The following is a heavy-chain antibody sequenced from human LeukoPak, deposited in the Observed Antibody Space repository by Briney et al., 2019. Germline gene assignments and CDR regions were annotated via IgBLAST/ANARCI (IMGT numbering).Heavy chain of an antibody. CDR1: GGSFSGYY. J-gene: IGHJ4*02. CDR3: ARASGYNGVDY. Sequence: SETLSLTCAVYGGSFSGYYWSWIRQPPGKGLEWIGEINHSGSTNYNPSLKSRVTISVDTSKNQFSLKLSSVTAADTAVYYCARASGYNGVDYWGQGTLVTVSS. V-gene: IGHV4-34*01. D-gene: IGHD5-12*01. CDR2: INHSGST.